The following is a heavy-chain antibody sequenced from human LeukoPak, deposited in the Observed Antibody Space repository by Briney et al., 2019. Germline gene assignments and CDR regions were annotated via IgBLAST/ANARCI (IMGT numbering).Heavy chain of an antibody. V-gene: IGHV4-30-2*01. D-gene: IGHD2-15*01. CDR2: IYHSGST. CDR1: GGSISSGGYS. Sequence: PSQTLSLTCAVSGGSISSGGYSWSWIRQPPGKGLEWIGYIYHSGSTYYNPSLKSRVTISVDRSKNQFSLKLSSVTAADTAVYYCARDLGGGYLDYWGQGTLVTVSS. J-gene: IGHJ4*02. CDR3: ARDLGGGYLDY.